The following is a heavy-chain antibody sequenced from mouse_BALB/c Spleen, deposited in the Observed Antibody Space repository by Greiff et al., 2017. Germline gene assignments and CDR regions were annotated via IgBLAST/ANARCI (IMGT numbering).Heavy chain of an antibody. J-gene: IGHJ1*01. V-gene: IGHV5-9-4*01. CDR2: ISNGGNYT. CDR3: ARASSGSSYDWYFDV. D-gene: IGHD1-1*01. CDR1: GFTFSSYA. Sequence: EVMLVESGGGLVKPGGSLKLSCAASGFTFSSYAMSWVRQSPEKRLAWVAEISNGGNYTYYPDTVTGRFTISRDNAKNTLYLEMSSLRSEDTAMYYCARASSGSSYDWYFDVWGAGTTVTVSS.